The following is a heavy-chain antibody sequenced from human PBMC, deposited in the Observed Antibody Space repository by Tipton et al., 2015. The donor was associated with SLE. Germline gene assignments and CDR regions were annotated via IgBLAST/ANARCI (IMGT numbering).Heavy chain of an antibody. CDR1: GGPISSSSYY. J-gene: IGHJ4*02. CDR3: ASSTGAY. V-gene: IGHV4-39*07. Sequence: TLSLTCTVSGGPISSSSYYWGWIRQPPGKGLEWIGSIYYSGSTYYNPSLKSRVTISVDTSKDQFSLKLSSVTAADTAVYYCASSTGAYWGQGTLVTVSS. CDR2: IYYSGST. D-gene: IGHD7-27*01.